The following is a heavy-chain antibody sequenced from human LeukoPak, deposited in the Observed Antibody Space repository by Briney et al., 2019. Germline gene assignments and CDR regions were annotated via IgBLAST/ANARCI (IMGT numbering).Heavy chain of an antibody. CDR2: IYYSGST. CDR3: ARVGSGGDFWSGSYYFDS. D-gene: IGHD3-3*01. Sequence: SETLSLTCTVSGGSISSYYWSWIRQPPGKGLEWIGYIYYSGSTNYNPSLKSRVTISVDTSKNQFSLKLTSVPAADTAVYYCARVGSGGDFWSGSYYFDSWGQGTLVTVSS. CDR1: GGSISSYY. V-gene: IGHV4-59*01. J-gene: IGHJ4*02.